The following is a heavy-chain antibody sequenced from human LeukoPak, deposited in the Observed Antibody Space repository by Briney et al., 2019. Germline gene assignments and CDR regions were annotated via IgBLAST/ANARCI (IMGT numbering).Heavy chain of an antibody. CDR3: ARAILWFGELSAYLGY. J-gene: IGHJ4*02. CDR2: ISSSSTTI. CDR1: RFTFSSYS. Sequence: GGSLRLSCAASRFTFSSYSMNWVRQAPGKGLEWVSYISSSSTTIYYADSVKGRFTISRDNAKNSLHLQMNSLRAEDTAVYYCARAILWFGELSAYLGYWGQGTLVTVSS. D-gene: IGHD3-10*01. V-gene: IGHV3-48*04.